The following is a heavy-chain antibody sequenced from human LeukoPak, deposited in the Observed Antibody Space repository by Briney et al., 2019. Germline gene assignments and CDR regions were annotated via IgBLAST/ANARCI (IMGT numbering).Heavy chain of an antibody. CDR3: ARVRRTKNYFDY. J-gene: IGHJ4*02. V-gene: IGHV4-59*01. CDR1: GGSISSYY. CDR2: IYYSGST. Sequence: KPSGTLSLTCTVSGGSISSYYWSWIRQPPGKGLEWIGYIYYSGSTNYNPSLKSRVTISVDTSKNQFSLKLSSVTAADTAVYYCARVRRTKNYFDYWGQGTLVTVSS. D-gene: IGHD2-8*01.